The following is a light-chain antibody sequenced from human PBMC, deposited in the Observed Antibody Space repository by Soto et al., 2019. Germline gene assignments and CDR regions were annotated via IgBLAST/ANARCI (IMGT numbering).Light chain of an antibody. CDR2: DDS. CDR1: NIGSES. CDR3: QLWDTTDFRVV. J-gene: IGLJ2*01. Sequence: SYVLTQPPSVSVAPGQTAKITCGGNNIGSESVHWYQQKPGQGPVLVVYDDSDRPSGIPERFSGSNSGNTATLTISRVEAGDEADYYCQLWDTTDFRVVFGGGTKLTAL. V-gene: IGLV3-21*02.